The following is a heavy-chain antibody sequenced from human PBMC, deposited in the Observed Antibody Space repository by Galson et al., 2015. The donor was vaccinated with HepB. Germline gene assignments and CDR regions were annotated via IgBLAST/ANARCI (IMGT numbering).Heavy chain of an antibody. Sequence: SLRLSCAASGFTFSDSYMSWLRQAPGRGLEWVSYISSGGSYTNYADSVKGRFTIPRDDAKNSLFLQMNSLRAEDTAVYYCAREGVSWFDPWGQGTLVTVSS. CDR2: ISSGGSYT. CDR1: GFTFSDSY. CDR3: AREGVSWFDP. J-gene: IGHJ5*02. V-gene: IGHV3-11*06. D-gene: IGHD2-8*01.